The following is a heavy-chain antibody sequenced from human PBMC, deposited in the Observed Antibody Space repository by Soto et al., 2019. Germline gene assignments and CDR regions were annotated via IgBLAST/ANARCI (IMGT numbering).Heavy chain of an antibody. CDR3: AKGPLYGDYVSG. J-gene: IGHJ4*02. CDR1: GFIFSSYA. D-gene: IGHD4-17*01. Sequence: EVQLLESGGGLVQPGGSLRLSCAASGFIFSSYAMSWVRQAPGKGLEWVSTISGSGGTTYYADSVKGRFTISRDNSKNTLYLQMNSLRAEDTAVYYCAKGPLYGDYVSGWGQGTLVTVSS. V-gene: IGHV3-23*01. CDR2: ISGSGGTT.